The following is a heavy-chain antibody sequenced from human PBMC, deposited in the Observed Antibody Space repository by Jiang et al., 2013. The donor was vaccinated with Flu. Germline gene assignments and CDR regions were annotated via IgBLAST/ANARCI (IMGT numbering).Heavy chain of an antibody. D-gene: IGHD6-13*01. V-gene: IGHV1-3*01. CDR2: INGANGKT. Sequence: SGAEVKKPGASVKVSCKASGYTFTSYAIHWVRQAPGQRLEWMGWINGANGKTKYSENFQGRVTFSRDTSASTAYMELSSLRSEDTAVYYCAREIIATAGRYWFDPWGQGTLVTVSS. J-gene: IGHJ5*02. CDR1: GYTFTSYA. CDR3: AREIIATAGRYWFDP.